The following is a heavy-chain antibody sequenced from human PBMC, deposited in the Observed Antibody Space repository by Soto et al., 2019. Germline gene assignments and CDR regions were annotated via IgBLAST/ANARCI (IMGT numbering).Heavy chain of an antibody. J-gene: IGHJ4*02. Sequence: PSETLSLTCAVYGGSFSXYYWSWIRQPPGKGLEWLGEINHSGITDYNPSLKSRITISIDTSKKQFSLKLNSVTAADTAVYYCAIGPRMWLAGGGYWGQGTQVTVSS. CDR1: GGSFSXYY. D-gene: IGHD6-19*01. V-gene: IGHV4-34*01. CDR2: INHSGIT. CDR3: AIGPRMWLAGGGY.